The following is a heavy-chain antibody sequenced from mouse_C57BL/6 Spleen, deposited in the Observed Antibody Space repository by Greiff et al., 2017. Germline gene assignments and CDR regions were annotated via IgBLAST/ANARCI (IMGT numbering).Heavy chain of an antibody. CDR2: IDPSDSYT. CDR3: ATPYDYDGAFAY. D-gene: IGHD2-4*01. V-gene: IGHV1-69*01. J-gene: IGHJ3*01. CDR1: GYTFTSYW. Sequence: QVQLQQPGAELVMPGASVKLSCKASGYTFTSYWMHWVKQRPGQGLEWIGEIDPSDSYTNYNQKFKGKSTLTVDKSSSTAYMQLSSLTSEDSAVYYCATPYDYDGAFAYWGQGTLVTVSA.